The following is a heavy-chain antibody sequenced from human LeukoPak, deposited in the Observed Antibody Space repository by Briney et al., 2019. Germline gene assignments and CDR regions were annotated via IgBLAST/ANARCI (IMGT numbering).Heavy chain of an antibody. CDR2: IYYSGST. CDR3: ARGGTAVIAPYAFDI. D-gene: IGHD4-23*01. V-gene: IGHV4-59*01. CDR1: GGSISSYY. J-gene: IGHJ3*02. Sequence: SETLSLTCTVSGGSISSYYWSWIRQPPGKGLEWIGYIYYSGSTNCNASVKSRVAMSVDTSKKQFSLKLSSLTAADTAVYYCARGGTAVIAPYAFDIWGQGTMVTVSS.